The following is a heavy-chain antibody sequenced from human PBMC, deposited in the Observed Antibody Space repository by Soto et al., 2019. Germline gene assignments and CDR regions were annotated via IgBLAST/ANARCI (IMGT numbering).Heavy chain of an antibody. CDR3: ARLGTDILTGSDAFDI. CDR1: GFTFSSYA. CDR2: ISYDGSNK. D-gene: IGHD3-9*01. V-gene: IGHV3-30-3*01. Sequence: QLVESGGGVVQPWRSLRLSCSASGFTFSSYALHWVRQAPGKGLEWVAVISYDGSNKYYADSVKGRFTISRDNSKNTLYLQMNSLRAEDTAVYYCARLGTDILTGSDAFDIWGQGTMVTVSS. J-gene: IGHJ3*02.